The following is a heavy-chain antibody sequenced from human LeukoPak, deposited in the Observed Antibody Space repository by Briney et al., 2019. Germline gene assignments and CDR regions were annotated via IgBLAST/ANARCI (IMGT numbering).Heavy chain of an antibody. Sequence: PGGSLRLSCAASGFTFSSYAMSWVRQAPGKGLEWVSAISGSGGSTYYADSVKGRFTISRDNSKNTLYLQMNSLRAEDTAVYYCAKANQPLYYDILTGYPQHWGQGTLVTVSS. CDR3: AKANQPLYYDILTGYPQH. D-gene: IGHD3-9*01. J-gene: IGHJ4*02. V-gene: IGHV3-23*01. CDR1: GFTFSSYA. CDR2: ISGSGGST.